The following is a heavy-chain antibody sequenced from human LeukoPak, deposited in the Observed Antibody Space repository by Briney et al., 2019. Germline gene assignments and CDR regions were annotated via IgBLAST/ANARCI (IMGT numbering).Heavy chain of an antibody. CDR1: GGSISSYY. CDR2: IYYSGST. Sequence: SETLSLTCTVSGGSISSYYWSWIRQPPGKGLEWIGYIYYSGSTNYNPSLKSRVTISVDTSKNQFSLKLSSVTAADTAVYYCAREAYYYGMDVWGQGTTVTVSS. V-gene: IGHV4-59*12. J-gene: IGHJ6*02. CDR3: AREAYYYGMDV.